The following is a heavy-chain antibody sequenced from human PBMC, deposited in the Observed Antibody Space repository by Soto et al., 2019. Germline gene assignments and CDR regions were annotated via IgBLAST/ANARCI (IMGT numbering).Heavy chain of an antibody. CDR3: PRAFSPGVAGRLFDF. CDR1: GFTFSSYG. J-gene: IGHJ4*02. Sequence: AGSLRLSCVASGFTFSSYGMHWVRQAPGKGLEWLAVIWYDGSIKYYADSVKGRFTISRDDSKNTLYLQMDSLRVEDSAIYYCPRAFSPGVAGRLFDFWGLGTPVTVSS. V-gene: IGHV3-33*08. D-gene: IGHD6-19*01. CDR2: IWYDGSIK.